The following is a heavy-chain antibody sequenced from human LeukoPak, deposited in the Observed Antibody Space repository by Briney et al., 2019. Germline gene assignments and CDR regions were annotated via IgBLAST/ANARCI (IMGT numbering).Heavy chain of an antibody. Sequence: SVKVSCKASGCTFTSYDIHWVQQATGQGLEWIGWMNPNSGNTGYAQKFQGRVTMTRNTSISTAYMELSSLRSEDTAVYYCARTEYYYDSSGYLSRPFDYWGQGTLVTVSS. CDR2: MNPNSGNT. CDR3: ARTEYYYDSSGYLSRPFDY. CDR1: GCTFTSYD. J-gene: IGHJ4*02. V-gene: IGHV1-8*01. D-gene: IGHD3-22*01.